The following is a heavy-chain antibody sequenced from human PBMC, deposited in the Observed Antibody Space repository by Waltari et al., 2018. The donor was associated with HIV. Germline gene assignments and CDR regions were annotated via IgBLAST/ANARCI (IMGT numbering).Heavy chain of an antibody. CDR1: GGSLSRSCYY. CDR2: IYYSGST. CDR3: ARAVQGYCSGGSCENYFDY. J-gene: IGHJ4*02. V-gene: IGHV4-39*01. D-gene: IGHD2-15*01. Sequence: QLQLQESGPGLVKPSETLSLTCTVSGGSLSRSCYYWGWVRQPPGKGLEWIGSIYYSGSTYYNPSLKSRVTISVDTSKNQFSLKLSSVTAADTAVYYCARAVQGYCSGGSCENYFDYWGQGTLVTVSS.